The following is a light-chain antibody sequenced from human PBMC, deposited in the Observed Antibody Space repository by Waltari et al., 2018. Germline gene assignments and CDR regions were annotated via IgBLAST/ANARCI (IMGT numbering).Light chain of an antibody. J-gene: IGKJ1*01. CDR2: WAS. CDR1: QSVLYSSNNKNY. V-gene: IGKV4-1*01. CDR3: QQYYSTPPT. Sequence: DIVMTQSQDSLAVSLGERATINCKSSQSVLYSSNNKNYLAWSQQKPGQPPKLLIYWASTRESGVPDRFSGSGSGTDFTLTISSLQAEDVAVYYCQQYYSTPPTFGQGTKVEIK.